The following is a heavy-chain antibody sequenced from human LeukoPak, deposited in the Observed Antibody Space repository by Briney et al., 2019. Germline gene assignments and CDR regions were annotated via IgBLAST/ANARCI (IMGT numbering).Heavy chain of an antibody. CDR1: GYSFANYW. CDR2: IYPGDSDT. D-gene: IGHD3-3*01. CDR3: ARKTKYDAPASD. J-gene: IGHJ4*02. Sequence: GESLKISCKGSGYSFANYWIGWVRQMPGKGLEWMGIIYPGDSDTRYSPSFQGQVTISADKSISTAYLQWNSLKASDTAMYYCARKTKYDAPASDWGQGTLVTVSS. V-gene: IGHV5-51*01.